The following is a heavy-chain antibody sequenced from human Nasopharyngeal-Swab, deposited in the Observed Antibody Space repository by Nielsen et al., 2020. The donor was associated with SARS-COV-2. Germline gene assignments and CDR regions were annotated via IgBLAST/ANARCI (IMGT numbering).Heavy chain of an antibody. D-gene: IGHD1-26*01. Sequence: SDTLSLTCTVSGGSISSGSIRSYYWSWIRQPPGKGLEGIGDFSYTGITNYNPSLKRRVTISVDMSKNQFSLKLSSVAAADTAVYYCAREVVGGLVDSWGQGTLVTVSS. CDR3: AREVVGGLVDS. V-gene: IGHV4-61*01. CDR1: GGSISSGSIRSYY. CDR2: FSYTGIT. J-gene: IGHJ4*02.